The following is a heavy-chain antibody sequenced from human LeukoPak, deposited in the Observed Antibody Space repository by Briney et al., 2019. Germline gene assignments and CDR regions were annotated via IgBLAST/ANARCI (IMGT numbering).Heavy chain of an antibody. CDR3: ARERDVLRYYMDV. CDR2: INGDGGST. J-gene: IGHJ6*03. Sequence: PGGSLRLSCAASGFTFSGYWMHWVRQAPGKGPVWVSRINGDGGSTTYADSVKGRFTISRDNAKNTVYLHMNSLRAEDTAVYYCARERDVLRYYMDVWGKGTTVTVSS. D-gene: IGHD2-8*01. V-gene: IGHV3-74*01. CDR1: GFTFSGYW.